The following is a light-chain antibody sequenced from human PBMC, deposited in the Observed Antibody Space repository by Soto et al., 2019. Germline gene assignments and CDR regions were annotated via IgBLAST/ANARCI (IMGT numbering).Light chain of an antibody. V-gene: IGKV3-20*01. J-gene: IGKJ5*01. CDR1: ESVTTY. CDR3: QQYTGPPTT. Sequence: IVLTQSPATLSLSPGERGTLSCRASESVTTYLAWCQQRPGQAPRLLIYGASTRAAGIPDRFSGSGSGTDFTLTITRLEPEDSAVYFCQQYTGPPTTFGQGTRLEIK. CDR2: GAS.